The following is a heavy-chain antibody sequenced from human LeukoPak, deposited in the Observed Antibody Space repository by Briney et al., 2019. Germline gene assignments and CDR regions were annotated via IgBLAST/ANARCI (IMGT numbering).Heavy chain of an antibody. CDR1: GFIFTNSA. V-gene: IGHV3-23*01. Sequence: GGSLRLYCAASGFIFTNSAMSWVRQAPEKGLEWVSTISASGGSTYYADSVKGRFTISRDHSKSTVYVEMKSLRAEDTAVYYCAKVLYYYGSGTNYYIFGMDAWGQGTTVTVSS. J-gene: IGHJ6*02. D-gene: IGHD3-10*01. CDR2: ISASGGST. CDR3: AKVLYYYGSGTNYYIFGMDA.